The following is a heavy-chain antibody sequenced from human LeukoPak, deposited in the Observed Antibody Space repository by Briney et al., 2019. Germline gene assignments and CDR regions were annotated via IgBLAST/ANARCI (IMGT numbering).Heavy chain of an antibody. CDR3: AKDRYLGALTGAFDI. CDR2: ISWNSGSI. V-gene: IGHV3-9*01. J-gene: IGHJ3*02. CDR1: GFTFDEYA. Sequence: PGRSLRLSCATSGFTFDEYAMNWVRQAPGKGLEWVSGISWNSGSIGYADSVKGRFTISRDNAKNSLYLQMNSLRAEDTALYYCAKDRYLGALTGAFDIWGQGTMVTVSS. D-gene: IGHD3-16*01.